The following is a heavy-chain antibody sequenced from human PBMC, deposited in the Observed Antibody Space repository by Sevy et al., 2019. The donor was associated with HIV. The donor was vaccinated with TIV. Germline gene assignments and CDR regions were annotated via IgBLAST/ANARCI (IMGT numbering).Heavy chain of an antibody. CDR3: ARDQYSSSSLNYGMDV. V-gene: IGHV4-4*07. CDR1: GGSISSYY. J-gene: IGHJ6*02. Sequence: SETLSLTCTVSGGSISSYYWSWIRQPAGNGLEWIGRIYTSGSTNYNPSLKSRVTMSVDTSKNQFSLKLSSVTAADTAVYYCARDQYSSSSLNYGMDVSGQRTSVTVSS. D-gene: IGHD6-6*01. CDR2: IYTSGST.